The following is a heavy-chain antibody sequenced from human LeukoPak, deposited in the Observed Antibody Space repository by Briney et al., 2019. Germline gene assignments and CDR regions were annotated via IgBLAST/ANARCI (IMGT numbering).Heavy chain of an antibody. V-gene: IGHV4-39*07. CDR2: IYYSGST. Sequence: SETLSLPCTVSGGSISSSSYYWGRIRQPPGKGLEWIGSIYYSGSTYYNPSLKSRVTISVDTSKNQFSLKLSSVTAADTAVYYCARATGYMIEDYFDYWGQGTLVTVSS. CDR3: ARATGYMIEDYFDY. J-gene: IGHJ4*02. D-gene: IGHD3-22*01. CDR1: GGSISSSSYY.